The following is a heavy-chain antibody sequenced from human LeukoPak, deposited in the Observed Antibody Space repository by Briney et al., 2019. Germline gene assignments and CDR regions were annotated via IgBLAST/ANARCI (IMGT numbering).Heavy chain of an antibody. V-gene: IGHV3-74*01. CDR3: VGSSGWCGFDY. CDR1: GFTFSTYS. J-gene: IGHJ4*02. CDR2: IDGSST. D-gene: IGHD6-19*01. Sequence: GGSLRLSCAASGFTFSTYSMSWVRQAPGKGLEWVSSIDGSSTGYADAVKGRVTISRDNAKNTQYLQMKSMRAEDTAPDYCVGSSGWCGFDYWGQGTLVTVSS.